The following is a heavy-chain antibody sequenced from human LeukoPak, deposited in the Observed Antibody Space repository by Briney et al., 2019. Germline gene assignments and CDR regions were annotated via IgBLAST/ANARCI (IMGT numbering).Heavy chain of an antibody. CDR3: ARDPYYDSSGYTYFDY. CDR1: GYTFTSDG. Sequence: GASVKVSCKASGYTFTSDGISWVRQAPGQRLEWMGWISAYNGNTNYAQKLQGRVTMTTDTSTSTAYMELRSLRSDDTAVYYCARDPYYDSSGYTYFDYWGQGTLVTVSS. J-gene: IGHJ4*02. V-gene: IGHV1-18*01. CDR2: ISAYNGNT. D-gene: IGHD3-22*01.